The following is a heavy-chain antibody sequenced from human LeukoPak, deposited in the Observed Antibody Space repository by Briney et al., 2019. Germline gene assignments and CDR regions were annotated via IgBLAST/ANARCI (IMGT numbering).Heavy chain of an antibody. CDR1: GFTFSSYS. D-gene: IGHD5-12*01. CDR2: ISSSSSYI. V-gene: IGHV3-21*01. Sequence: PGGSLRLSCAASGFTFSSYSMNWVRQAPGKGLEWVSSISSSSSYIYYADSVKGRFTISRDNAKNSLYLQMSSLRAEDTAVYYCARVGRYSGYDGTDYWGQGTLVTVSS. CDR3: ARVGRYSGYDGTDY. J-gene: IGHJ4*02.